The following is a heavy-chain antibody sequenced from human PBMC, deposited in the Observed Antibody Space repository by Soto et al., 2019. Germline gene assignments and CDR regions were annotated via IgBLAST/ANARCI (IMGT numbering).Heavy chain of an antibody. CDR2: VYYSGIT. J-gene: IGHJ4*02. CDR1: GGSVSSSDYY. V-gene: IGHV4-39*01. Sequence: SETLSLTCTVSGGSVSSSDYYWGWIRQPPGKGREWIGSVYYSGITYYNPSLKSRVTISVDTPKNQFSLRLRSVTAADTAVYYCARAPFRVFGTFDYWGQGTLVTVSS. D-gene: IGHD3-3*01. CDR3: ARAPFRVFGTFDY.